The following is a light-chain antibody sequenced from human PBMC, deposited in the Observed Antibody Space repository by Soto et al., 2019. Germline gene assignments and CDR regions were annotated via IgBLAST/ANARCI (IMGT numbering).Light chain of an antibody. CDR2: DAS. CDR1: QSISTW. V-gene: IGKV1-5*01. Sequence: GDRVTITCRASQSISTWLAWYQQKPGKAPKLLIYDASSLESGVPSRFSGSGSGTEFTLTISSLQPEDFASYYCQQRSNWPPITFGQGTRLEIK. CDR3: QQRSNWPPIT. J-gene: IGKJ5*01.